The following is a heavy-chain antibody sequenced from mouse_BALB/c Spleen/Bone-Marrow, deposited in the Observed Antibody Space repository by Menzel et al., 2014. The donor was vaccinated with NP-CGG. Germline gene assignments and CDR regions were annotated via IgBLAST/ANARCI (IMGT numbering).Heavy chain of an antibody. V-gene: IGHV5-9-2*01. Sequence: LVGAGGGLVEPGGGPEISCAASGFTFRSYGLSLVRPTPGGRRGGGATICGGGSYTYYPDSVKGRFTISRDNAKNNLYLQMSSLRSEDTALYYCARQAGGSGYFDYWGQGTTLTVSS. D-gene: IGHD1-1*01. CDR2: ICGGGSYT. J-gene: IGHJ2*01. CDR3: ARQAGGSGYFDY. CDR1: GFTFRSYG.